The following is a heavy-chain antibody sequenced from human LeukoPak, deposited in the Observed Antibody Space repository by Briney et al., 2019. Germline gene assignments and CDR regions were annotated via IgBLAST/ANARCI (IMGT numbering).Heavy chain of an antibody. D-gene: IGHD4-17*01. Sequence: GASVKVSCKASGYTFTSCYMHWVRQTPGQGLEWMGIINPSDGSTSYAQKFQGRVTMTRDMSTSTVYMELSSLRSEDTAVYYCARDWILGDYRTRVGNWFDPWGQGTLVTVSS. J-gene: IGHJ5*02. V-gene: IGHV1-46*01. CDR1: GYTFTSCY. CDR2: INPSDGST. CDR3: ARDWILGDYRTRVGNWFDP.